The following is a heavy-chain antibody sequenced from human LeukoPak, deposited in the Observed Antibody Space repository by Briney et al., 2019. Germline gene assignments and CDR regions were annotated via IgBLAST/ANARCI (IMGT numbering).Heavy chain of an antibody. D-gene: IGHD3-16*01. CDR3: ATPALGRRLYYYDY. V-gene: IGHV3-15*07. CDR2: IRTKSDGETV. Sequence: SXRLXXXXSXFTFSSACLSWVRQAPGXGLEWVGRIRTKSDGETVDYAAPVKGRFTISRDDSKKTMFLQMNSLKTEDTAVYYCATPALGRRLYYYDYWGQGTLVTVSP. CDR1: XFTFSSAC. J-gene: IGHJ4*02.